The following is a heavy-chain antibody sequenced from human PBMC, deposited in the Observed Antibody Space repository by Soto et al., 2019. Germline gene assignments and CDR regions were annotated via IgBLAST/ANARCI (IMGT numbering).Heavy chain of an antibody. CDR1: GYDFTAYD. CDR3: GRGPSPRAPAGGTPYYYAMDV. Sequence: ASVKVSCKASGYDFTAYDINWVRQASGQGLEWMGWMNPINGATGSARRFQGRVSMTRNTATGTAYMELTSLRLDDTAVYYCGRGPSPRAPAGGTPYYYAMDVWGQGTTVTVSS. D-gene: IGHD6-13*01. CDR2: MNPINGAT. J-gene: IGHJ6*02. V-gene: IGHV1-8*02.